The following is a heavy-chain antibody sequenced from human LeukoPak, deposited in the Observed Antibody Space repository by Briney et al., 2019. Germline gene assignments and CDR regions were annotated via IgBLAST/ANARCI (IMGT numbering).Heavy chain of an antibody. J-gene: IGHJ6*02. CDR3: ARHGLGGGRTGSGMDV. CDR2: IYYSGSS. D-gene: IGHD2-15*01. V-gene: IGHV4-59*01. CDR1: GGSISHYY. Sequence: SETLSLTCTVSGGSISHYYWSWIRQPPGKGLEWIGHIYYSGSSNYNPSLKSRVTISVDTSKNQFSLKLSSLTATDTAVYYCARHGLGGGRTGSGMDVWGQGTTVTVSS.